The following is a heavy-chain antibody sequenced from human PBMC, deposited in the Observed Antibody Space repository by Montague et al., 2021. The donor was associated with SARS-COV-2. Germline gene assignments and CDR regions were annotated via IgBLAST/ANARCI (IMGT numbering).Heavy chain of an antibody. CDR1: GGSISSYY. Sequence: SETLSLTCTVSGGSISSYYYSWIRQHPGKGLEWIGYIYYSGRTNXXPSLKSRVTISVDTSKNQFSLKLSSVTAADTAVYYCARGGGSGYRYYFDYWGQGSLVTVSS. CDR2: IYYSGRT. V-gene: IGHV4-59*01. D-gene: IGHD3-22*01. J-gene: IGHJ4*02. CDR3: ARGGGSGYRYYFDY.